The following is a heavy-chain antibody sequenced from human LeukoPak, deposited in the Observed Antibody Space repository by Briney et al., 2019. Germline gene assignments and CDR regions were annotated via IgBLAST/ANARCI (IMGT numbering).Heavy chain of an antibody. J-gene: IGHJ6*04. V-gene: IGHV3-64D*06. CDR1: GFTFSSYA. Sequence: GGSLRLSCSASGFTFSSYAMHWVRQAPGKGLEYVSAISSNGGSTYYADSVKGRFTISRDNSKNTLYLQMSSLGAEDTAVYYCVASYGDYVVPYYGMDVWGKGTTVTVSS. CDR3: VASYGDYVVPYYGMDV. CDR2: ISSNGGST. D-gene: IGHD4-17*01.